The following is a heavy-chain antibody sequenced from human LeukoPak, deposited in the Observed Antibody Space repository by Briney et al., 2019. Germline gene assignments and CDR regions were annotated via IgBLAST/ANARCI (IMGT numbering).Heavy chain of an antibody. D-gene: IGHD1-26*01. CDR1: GCTLTSYD. CDR2: ISAYNGNT. CDR3: ARDGREPRN. Sequence: ASVKVSCKASGCTLTSYDINWVRQATGQGLEWMGWISAYNGNTNYAQKLQGRVTMTTDTSTSTAYMELRSLRSDDTAVYYCARDGREPRNWGQGTLVTVSS. V-gene: IGHV1-18*01. J-gene: IGHJ4*02.